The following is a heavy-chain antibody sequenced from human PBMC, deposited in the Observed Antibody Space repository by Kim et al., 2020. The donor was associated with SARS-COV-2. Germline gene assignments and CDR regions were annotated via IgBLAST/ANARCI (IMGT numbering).Heavy chain of an antibody. V-gene: IGHV4-31*03. CDR3: ARDCAEGSCYTEPFNI. CDR1: GGSMNSRVFY. Sequence: SETLSLTCTVSGGSMNSRVFYWSWIRQHPGKGLEWIGYNFYSGNTNYNPSLKSRVTMSVDTSKNQFSLILTSVSVADTAVYYCARDCAEGSCYTEPFNIWGQGTMVTVSS. CDR2: NFYSGNT. D-gene: IGHD2-15*01. J-gene: IGHJ3*02.